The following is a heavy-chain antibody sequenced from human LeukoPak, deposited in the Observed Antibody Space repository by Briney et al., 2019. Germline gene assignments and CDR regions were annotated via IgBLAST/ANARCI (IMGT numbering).Heavy chain of an antibody. D-gene: IGHD6-13*01. J-gene: IGHJ4*02. Sequence: PGGSLRLSCTASGFTFSRYWMSWVRQVPGKGPEWVSSISSSSSYIYYADSVKGRFTISRDNAKNSLYLQMNSLRAEDTAVYYCARDPGIAAAGINFDYWGQGTLVTVSS. V-gene: IGHV3-21*01. CDR2: ISSSSSYI. CDR1: GFTFSRYW. CDR3: ARDPGIAAAGINFDY.